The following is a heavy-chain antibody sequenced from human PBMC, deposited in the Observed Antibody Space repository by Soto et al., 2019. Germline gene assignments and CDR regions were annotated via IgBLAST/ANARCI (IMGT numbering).Heavy chain of an antibody. Sequence: QVQLVQSGAELKKPGASVNISCTASGFTFSDNLINWVRQVPGQGLGWMGWLNPETGNTRYSETFQGRVTISRHPSPSIAYLELSGLENEDTALYFCARDIPSVGPPANDGFDVWGQGTMITVSS. CDR3: ARDIPSVGPPANDGFDV. J-gene: IGHJ3*01. CDR2: LNPETGNT. CDR1: GFTFSDNL. V-gene: IGHV1-3*01. D-gene: IGHD2-2*02.